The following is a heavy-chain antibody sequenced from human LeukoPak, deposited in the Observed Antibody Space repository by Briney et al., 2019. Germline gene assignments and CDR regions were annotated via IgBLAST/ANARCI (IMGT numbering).Heavy chain of an antibody. J-gene: IGHJ5*02. Sequence: SVKVSCKASGGTFSSYAISWVRQAPGQGLEWMGGIIPIFGTANYAQKFQGRVTITADESTSTAYMELSSLRSEDTAVYYCSRCGYSAGWSCDHWGQGTLVTVSS. V-gene: IGHV1-69*13. CDR2: IIPIFGTA. D-gene: IGHD5-18*01. CDR3: SRCGYSAGWSCDH. CDR1: GGTFSSYA.